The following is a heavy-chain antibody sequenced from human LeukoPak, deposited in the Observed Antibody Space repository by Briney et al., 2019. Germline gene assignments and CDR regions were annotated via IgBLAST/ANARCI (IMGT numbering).Heavy chain of an antibody. CDR3: ARDWANLRSFIAAAGNWAFDY. CDR2: INPNSGGT. CDR1: GYTFTGYY. J-gene: IGHJ4*02. D-gene: IGHD6-13*01. Sequence: GASVKVSCKASGYTFTGYYMHWVRQAPGQGLEWMGWINPNSGGTNYAQKFQGRVTMTRDTSISTAYMELSRLRSDDTAVYYCARDWANLRSFIAAAGNWAFDYWGQGTLVTVSS. V-gene: IGHV1-2*02.